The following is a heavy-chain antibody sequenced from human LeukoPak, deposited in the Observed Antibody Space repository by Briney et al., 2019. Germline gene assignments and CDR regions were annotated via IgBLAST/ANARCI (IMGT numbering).Heavy chain of an antibody. CDR2: ISYDGTNK. J-gene: IGHJ4*02. Sequence: GGSLRLSCAASGFTFSSYAIHWVRQAPGKGLEWVAVISYDGTNKYYADSVKGRFTISRDNSKNTLYLQMDTLRAEDTAVYYCARVRRQWEQNLFDYWGQGTLVTVSS. CDR3: ARVRRQWEQNLFDY. CDR1: GFTFSSYA. V-gene: IGHV3-30-3*01. D-gene: IGHD1-26*01.